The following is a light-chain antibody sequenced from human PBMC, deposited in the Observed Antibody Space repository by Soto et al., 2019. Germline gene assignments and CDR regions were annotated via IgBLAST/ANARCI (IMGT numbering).Light chain of an antibody. V-gene: IGKV3-20*01. J-gene: IGKJ2*01. CDR1: QSVGSAF. Sequence: EFVLTQSPGTLSLSPGETAALACRASQSVGSAFLAWYQQRPGQSPRLLIYGSSTRAAGIPDKFSGSGSGTDFTLTIHRLEPEDFAVYYCHYYANSIHTFGQGAKLEIK. CDR2: GSS. CDR3: HYYANSIHT.